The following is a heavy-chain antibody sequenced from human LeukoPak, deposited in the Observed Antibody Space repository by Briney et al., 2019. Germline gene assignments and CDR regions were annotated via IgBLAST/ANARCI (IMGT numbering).Heavy chain of an antibody. Sequence: GGSLRLSCAASGFTFSDYYMSWIRQAPGKGLEWVSYISSSGSTTYYADSVKGRFTISRDNAKNSLYLQMNSLRAEDTAVYYCAKASVPFMTTVTLDYWGQGTLVTVSS. V-gene: IGHV3-11*04. D-gene: IGHD4-17*01. CDR1: GFTFSDYY. J-gene: IGHJ4*02. CDR3: AKASVPFMTTVTLDY. CDR2: ISSSGSTT.